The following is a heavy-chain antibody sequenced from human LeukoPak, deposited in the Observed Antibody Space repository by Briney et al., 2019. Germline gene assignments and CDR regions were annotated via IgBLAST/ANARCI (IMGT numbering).Heavy chain of an antibody. D-gene: IGHD2-15*01. J-gene: IGHJ6*03. V-gene: IGHV4-59*11. CDR2: ISNIGST. Sequence: SEALSLTCTVSGGSISSHYWSWIRQPRGRVLWWIGFISNIGSTNYNHSLKSRVTISADTSKNQFSLKLSSVTAADTAVYYCARGSRCSGGSCYAYYYYYMDVWGKGTTVTVSS. CDR3: ARGSRCSGGSCYAYYYYYMDV. CDR1: GGSISSHY.